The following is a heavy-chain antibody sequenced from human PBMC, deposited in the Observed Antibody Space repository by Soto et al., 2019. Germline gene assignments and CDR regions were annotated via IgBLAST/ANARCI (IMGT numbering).Heavy chain of an antibody. Sequence: EVQLVESGGGLVQPGGSLRLSCAASGFTFNSYSMNWVRQAPGNGLEWVSYISSSSSTIYYADSVKGRFTISRDNAKNSLYLQMHSLRDEETAVYYCARAGYYGSGILLWGQGTLVTVSS. D-gene: IGHD3-10*01. CDR2: ISSSSSTI. V-gene: IGHV3-48*02. CDR3: ARAGYYGSGILL. J-gene: IGHJ4*02. CDR1: GFTFNSYS.